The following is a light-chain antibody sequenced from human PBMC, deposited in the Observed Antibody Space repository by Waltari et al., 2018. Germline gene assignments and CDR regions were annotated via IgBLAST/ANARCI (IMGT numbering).Light chain of an antibody. CDR2: KDS. CDR1: LLSTKY. Sequence: SIDLTQQSPVPLPPGQTAGTTCPGDLLSTKYGRWLQKKQGQAPVVVIYKDSERTSGIPERFSGSSSGTTVTLTISGAQVGDEADYYCYSAADKYWVFGGGTKLTVL. J-gene: IGLJ3*02. CDR3: YSAADKYWV. V-gene: IGLV3-27*01.